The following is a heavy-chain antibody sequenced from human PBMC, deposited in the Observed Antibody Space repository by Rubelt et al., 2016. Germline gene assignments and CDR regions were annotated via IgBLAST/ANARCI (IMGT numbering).Heavy chain of an antibody. J-gene: IGHJ4*02. CDR2: INHSGSA. Sequence: QVQLQQWGAGLLKPSETLSLTCAVYGGSSSAYYWSWIRQTPGKGLEWIGEINHSGSANYSPSLTRRVTMSIDKSKNQFSRKLSSVTAADTAGYYCARGGTKTNFYWGQGTLVTVSS. CDR3: ARGGTKTNFY. CDR1: GGSSSAYY. D-gene: IGHD4/OR15-4a*01. V-gene: IGHV4-34*01.